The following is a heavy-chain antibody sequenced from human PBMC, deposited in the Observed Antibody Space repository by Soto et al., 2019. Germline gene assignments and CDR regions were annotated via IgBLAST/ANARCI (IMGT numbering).Heavy chain of an antibody. D-gene: IGHD6-19*01. CDR3: ATSFSPGIAVAGSY. CDR1: GYTLTELS. V-gene: IGHV1-24*01. CDR2: FDPEDGET. Sequence: QVQLVQSGAEVKKPGASVKVSCKVSGYTLTELSMHWVRQAPGKGLEWMGGFDPEDGETIYAQKFQGRGTMTEETSTDTAYMELSSLRSEDTAVYYCATSFSPGIAVAGSYWGQGTLVTVSS. J-gene: IGHJ4*02.